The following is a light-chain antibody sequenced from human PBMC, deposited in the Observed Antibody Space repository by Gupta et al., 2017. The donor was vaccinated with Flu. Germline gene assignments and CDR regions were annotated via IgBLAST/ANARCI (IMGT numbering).Light chain of an antibody. CDR1: QIFKQNSH. CDR3: QQFHSSTWT. Sequence: LAVTPGVGSTPTCRACQIFKQNSHLAWYQQKPGQAPRLLIYCASGRATGIPDRFSGSESGTDFTLTISRLEPEDFAVYYCQQFHSSTWTFGQGTKVEIK. V-gene: IGKV3-20*01. J-gene: IGKJ1*01. CDR2: CAS.